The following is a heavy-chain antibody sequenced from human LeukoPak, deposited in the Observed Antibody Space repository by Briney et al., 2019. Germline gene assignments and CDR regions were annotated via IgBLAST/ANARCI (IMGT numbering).Heavy chain of an antibody. J-gene: IGHJ4*02. CDR1: GGSISSNNW. CDR3: ARGRAHFDY. V-gene: IGHV4-4*02. Sequence: PSETLSLTCAVSGGSISSNNWWGWVRQPPGKGLEWIGEIYHSGSPNYNPSLKSRVTISVDTSKNQFSLKLSSVTAADTAVYYCARGRAHFDYWGQGTLVTVSS. CDR2: IYHSGSP.